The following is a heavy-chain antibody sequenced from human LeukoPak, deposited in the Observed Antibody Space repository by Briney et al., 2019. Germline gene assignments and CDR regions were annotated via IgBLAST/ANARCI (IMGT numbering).Heavy chain of an antibody. V-gene: IGHV1-18*04. D-gene: IGHD3-9*01. CDR1: GYTFTGYY. Sequence: ASVKVSCKASGYTFTGYYMHWVRQAPGQGLEWMGWISAYNGNTNYAQKLQGRVTMTTDTSTSTAYMELRSLRSDDTAVYYCARDDIPDYWGQGTLVTVSS. CDR2: ISAYNGNT. J-gene: IGHJ4*02. CDR3: ARDDIPDY.